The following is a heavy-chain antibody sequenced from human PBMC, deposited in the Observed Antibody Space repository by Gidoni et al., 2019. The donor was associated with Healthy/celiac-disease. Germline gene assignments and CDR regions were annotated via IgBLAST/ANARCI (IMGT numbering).Heavy chain of an antibody. D-gene: IGHD6-19*01. CDR2: IYYSGSP. J-gene: IGHJ3*02. V-gene: IGHV4-39*01. CDR1: GGSISSSSYY. CDR3: ARQLAVAGKRGAFDI. Sequence: QLQLQESGPGLVKPSETLSLTCTVSGGSISSSSYYWGWIRQPPGKGLEWIGSIYYSGSPYYNPSLKSRVTISVDTSKNQFSLKLSSVTAADTAVYSCARQLAVAGKRGAFDIWGQGTMVTVSA.